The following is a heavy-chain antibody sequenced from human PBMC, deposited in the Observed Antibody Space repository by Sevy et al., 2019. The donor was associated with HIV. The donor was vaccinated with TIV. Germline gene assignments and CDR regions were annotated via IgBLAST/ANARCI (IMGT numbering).Heavy chain of an antibody. CDR3: ARDGRGISAFDI. J-gene: IGHJ3*02. D-gene: IGHD3-3*02. Sequence: GGSLRLSCVASEFIFSSHAVSWVRQAPGKGLEWVSAISGDGENTHYADSVRDRFTISRDNFKNTLYLQMNSLRAEDTALYYCARDGRGISAFDIWGPRTMVTVSS. CDR2: ISGDGENT. V-gene: IGHV3-23*01. CDR1: EFIFSSHA.